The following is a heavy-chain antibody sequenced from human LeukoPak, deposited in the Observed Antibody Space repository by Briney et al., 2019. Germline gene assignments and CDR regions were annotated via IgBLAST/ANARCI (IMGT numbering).Heavy chain of an antibody. CDR2: IGTAGDT. Sequence: GGSLRLSCAASGFTFSSYDMHWVRQATGKGLEWVSAIGTAGDTYYPGSVKGRFTISRENAKNSLYLQMNSLRAGDTAVYYCARSESKNDDFWIPLNYYYYGMDVWGQGTTVTVSS. CDR3: ARSESKNDDFWIPLNYYYYGMDV. D-gene: IGHD3-3*01. J-gene: IGHJ6*02. CDR1: GFTFSSYD. V-gene: IGHV3-13*01.